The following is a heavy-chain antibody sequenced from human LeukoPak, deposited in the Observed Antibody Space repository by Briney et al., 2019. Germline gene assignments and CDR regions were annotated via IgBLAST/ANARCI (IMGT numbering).Heavy chain of an antibody. D-gene: IGHD3-16*02. V-gene: IGHV3-23*01. CDR2: ILHNGDST. CDR3: ARLSSFAFDI. CDR1: GFTCSSYF. J-gene: IGHJ3*02. Sequence: GGSLRLSCAASGFTCSSYFMSWVRQAPGKGLEWLSVILHNGDSTYYADSVKRRFTISRDNSKNTQYLQMTTLRAEDTAVYYCARLSSFAFDIWGQGTMVTVPS.